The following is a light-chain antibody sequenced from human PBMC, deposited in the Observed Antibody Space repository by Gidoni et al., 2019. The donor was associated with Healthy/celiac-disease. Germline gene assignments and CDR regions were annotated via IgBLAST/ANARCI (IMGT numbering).Light chain of an antibody. J-gene: IGKJ3*01. CDR3: QQSYSTRGFT. CDR2: AES. CDR1: QSISSY. V-gene: IGKV1-39*01. Sequence: DIQMTQSPSSLSASVGDRVTITCRASQSISSYLNWYQQKPGKAPKILIYAESSLQSGVPSRFSGSGSGTDFNITISSLQPEDFATYYCQQSYSTRGFTFGPGTKVEIK.